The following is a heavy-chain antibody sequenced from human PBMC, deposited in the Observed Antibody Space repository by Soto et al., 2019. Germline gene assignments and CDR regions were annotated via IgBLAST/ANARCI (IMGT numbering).Heavy chain of an antibody. V-gene: IGHV3-66*01. CDR1: GFTVSSNY. CDR3: ARDASPKHDGYDSSGYYYY. J-gene: IGHJ4*02. Sequence: GGSLRLSCAASGFTVSSNYMSWVRQAPGKGLEWVSVIYSGGSTYYADSVKGRFTISRDNSKNTLYLQMNSLRAEDTAVYYCARDASPKHDGYDSSGYYYYWGQGTLVTVSS. D-gene: IGHD3-22*01. CDR2: IYSGGST.